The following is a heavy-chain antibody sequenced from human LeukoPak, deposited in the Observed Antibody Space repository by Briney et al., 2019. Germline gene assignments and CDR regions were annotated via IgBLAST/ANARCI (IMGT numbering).Heavy chain of an antibody. CDR2: ISADNGNT. CDR1: GYTFTIYA. J-gene: IGHJ4*02. Sequence: ASVKDSSKDSGYTFTIYAISWERQAPGQRLERMGWISADNGNTEYAQRFQGRVTMTTDTSTSTAYMELRSLRSDDTAVYYCASYLSGWPMKYWGQGTLVTVSS. D-gene: IGHD6-19*01. CDR3: ASYLSGWPMKY. V-gene: IGHV1-18*01.